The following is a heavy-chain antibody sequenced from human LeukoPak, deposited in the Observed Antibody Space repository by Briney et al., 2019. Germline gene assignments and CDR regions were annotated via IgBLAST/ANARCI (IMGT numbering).Heavy chain of an antibody. V-gene: IGHV1-46*04. J-gene: IGHJ4*02. CDR2: INPSGGST. D-gene: IGHD2-2*01. CDR3: AKAGCSSTSCPPEY. CDR1: GYTFTSYY. Sequence: ASVKVSCKASGYTFTSYYMHWVRQAPGQGLEWMGIINPSGGSTSYADSVKGRFTISRDNSKNTLYLQMNSLRAEDTAVYYCAKAGCSSTSCPPEYWGQGTLVTVSS.